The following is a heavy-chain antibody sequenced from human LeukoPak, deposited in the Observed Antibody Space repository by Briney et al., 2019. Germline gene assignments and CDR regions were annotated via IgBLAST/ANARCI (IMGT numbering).Heavy chain of an antibody. CDR1: GFTFNDYY. CDR3: ARAGQEINNWYDP. D-gene: IGHD5-24*01. Sequence: GGSLRLSCAASGFTFNDYYMSWIRQAPGKGLEWVSYISTNGGTIYYADSVKGRFTISRDNARNSLYLQMNSLRAEDTAVYYCARAGQEINNWYDPWGEGTLVTVSS. CDR2: ISTNGGTI. J-gene: IGHJ5*02. V-gene: IGHV3-11*01.